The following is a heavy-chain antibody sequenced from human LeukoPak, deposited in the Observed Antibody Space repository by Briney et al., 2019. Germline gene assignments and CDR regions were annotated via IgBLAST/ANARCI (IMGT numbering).Heavy chain of an antibody. CDR3: AKIGDYYDSIGLVY. CDR2: ISGSGGST. V-gene: IGHV3-23*01. CDR1: GFTFSSYA. Sequence: GGSLRLSCAASGFTFSSYAMSWVRQAPGKGLEWVSAISGSGGSTYYADSVKGRFTISRDNSKNTLYLQMNSLRAEDTAVYYCAKIGDYYDSIGLVYWGQGTLVTVSS. D-gene: IGHD3-22*01. J-gene: IGHJ4*02.